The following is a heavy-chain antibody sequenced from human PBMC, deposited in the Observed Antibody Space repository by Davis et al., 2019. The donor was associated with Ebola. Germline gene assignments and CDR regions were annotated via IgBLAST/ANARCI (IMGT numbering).Heavy chain of an antibody. CDR1: GYSISSGYY. CDR3: ARGNGYSGYDYPYYYYGMDV. Sequence: PSETLSLTCTVSGYSISSGYYWGWIRQPPGKGLEWIGSIYHSGSTYYNPSLKSRVTISVDTSKNQFSLKLSSVTAADTAVYYCARGNGYSGYDYPYYYYGMDVWGQGTTVTVS. J-gene: IGHJ6*02. CDR2: IYHSGST. D-gene: IGHD5-12*01. V-gene: IGHV4-38-2*02.